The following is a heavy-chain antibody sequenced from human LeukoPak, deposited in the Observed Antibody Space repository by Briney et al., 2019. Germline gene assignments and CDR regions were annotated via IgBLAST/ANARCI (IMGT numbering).Heavy chain of an antibody. V-gene: IGHV1-2*06. Sequence: GASVKVSCKASGYTFTSYGISWVRQAPGQGLEWMGRINPNSGGTNYAQKFQGRVTMTRDTSISTAYMELSRLRSDDTAVYYCARGAGYSSGWRDDDFDYWGQGTLVTVSS. CDR1: GYTFTSYG. CDR3: ARGAGYSSGWRDDDFDY. J-gene: IGHJ4*02. D-gene: IGHD6-19*01. CDR2: INPNSGGT.